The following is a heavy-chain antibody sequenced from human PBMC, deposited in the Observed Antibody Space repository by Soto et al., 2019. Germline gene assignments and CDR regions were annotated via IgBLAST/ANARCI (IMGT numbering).Heavy chain of an antibody. D-gene: IGHD6-19*01. CDR1: GYTFTNYH. Sequence: ASVKVSCKASGYTFTNYHIHWVRQRQATGQGLEWLAIINPSGITTTYAQKFQGRVTMTRDKSTSTVYMELRSLRSEDTAVYYCARGAAVAGGHNCFDPWGQGTLVTVSS. CDR2: INPSGITT. CDR3: ARGAAVAGGHNCFDP. J-gene: IGHJ5*02. V-gene: IGHV1-46*01.